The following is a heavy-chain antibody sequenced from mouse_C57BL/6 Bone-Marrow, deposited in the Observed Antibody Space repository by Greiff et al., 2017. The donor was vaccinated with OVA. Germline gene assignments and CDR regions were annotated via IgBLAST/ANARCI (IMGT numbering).Heavy chain of an antibody. CDR2: LSYDGSN. D-gene: IGHD2-1*01. V-gene: IGHV3-6*01. CDR3: ARNYGNYDYFDY. CDR1: VYSFTPGFF. Sequence: ASGPGLLQPSQSLSLTCSFSVYSFTPGFFWFCFRHFPANILVWMGYLSYDGSNNYNPSLKNRISITRDTSKNQFFLKLNSETTEDTATYYCARNYGNYDYFDYWGQGTTLTVSS. J-gene: IGHJ2*01.